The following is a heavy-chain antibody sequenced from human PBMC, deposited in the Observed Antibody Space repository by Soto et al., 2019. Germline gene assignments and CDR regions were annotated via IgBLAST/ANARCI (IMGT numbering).Heavy chain of an antibody. CDR2: IIPIFGTA. Sequence: QVQLVQSGAEVKKPGSSVKVSCKASGGTFSSYAISWVRQAPGQGLEWMGGIIPIFGTANYAQKLQGRVTITADESTSKASMELSSLSSEYTSGYYCARVVSGRSTSCEGNWFDRWCQGTLVTVSS. D-gene: IGHD2-2*01. CDR1: GGTFSSYA. J-gene: IGHJ5*02. CDR3: ARVVSGRSTSCEGNWFDR. V-gene: IGHV1-69*01.